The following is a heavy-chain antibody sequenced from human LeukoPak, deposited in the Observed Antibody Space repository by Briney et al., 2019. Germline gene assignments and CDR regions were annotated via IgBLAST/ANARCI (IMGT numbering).Heavy chain of an antibody. CDR3: AKGNCRGTSCYSDY. V-gene: IGHV3-23*01. J-gene: IGHJ4*02. CDR1: GFTFSSYA. Sequence: QSGGSLRLSCAASGFTFSSYAMRWVRQAPGKGLEWVSGISGSGGSTYYADSVKGRFTIARDNSKNTLYLQMNSLRAEDTAVYYCAKGNCRGTSCYSDYWGQGTLVIVSS. CDR2: ISGSGGST. D-gene: IGHD2-2*02.